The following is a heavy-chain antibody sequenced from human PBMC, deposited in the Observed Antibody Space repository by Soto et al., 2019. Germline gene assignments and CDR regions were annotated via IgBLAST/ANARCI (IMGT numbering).Heavy chain of an antibody. Sequence: GGSLRLSCAASGFTFSSYAMHWFRQAPGKGLEWVAVISYDGSNKYYADSVKGRFTISRDNSKNTLYLQMNSLRAEDTAVYYCARDRIVVVPAAISFFFDYWGQGTLVTVSS. V-gene: IGHV3-30-3*01. CDR2: ISYDGSNK. D-gene: IGHD2-2*01. J-gene: IGHJ4*02. CDR1: GFTFSSYA. CDR3: ARDRIVVVPAAISFFFDY.